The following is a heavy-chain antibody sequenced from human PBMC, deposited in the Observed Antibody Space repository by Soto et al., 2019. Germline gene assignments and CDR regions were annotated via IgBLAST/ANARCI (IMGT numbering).Heavy chain of an antibody. D-gene: IGHD6-13*01. CDR3: AQDLGSSWYHYNSFAP. CDR2: IGSGSP. V-gene: IGHV3-23*01. Sequence: EVQLLESGGGLVQPGGSLRLSCAASGFTFSGYAMSWVRQAPGKGLEWVSAIGSGSPFYADSVKGRFTISRDNANSMLYLQMNSLRADDPAVYFCAQDLGSSWYHYNSFAPGGQGTLVTVS. CDR1: GFTFSGYA. J-gene: IGHJ5*02.